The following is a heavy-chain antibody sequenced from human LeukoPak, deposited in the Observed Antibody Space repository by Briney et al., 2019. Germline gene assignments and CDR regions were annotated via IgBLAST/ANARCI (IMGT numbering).Heavy chain of an antibody. CDR1: GGSLSGYY. CDR2: INHSGST. V-gene: IGHV4-34*01. Sequence: SETLSLTCAVYGGSLSGYYWSWIRQPPGKGLEWIGEINHSGSTNYNPSLKSRVTISVDTSKNQFSLKLSSVTAADTAVYYCARVVRDGYNSRAYYFDYWGQGTLVTVSS. CDR3: ARVVRDGYNSRAYYFDY. D-gene: IGHD5-24*01. J-gene: IGHJ4*02.